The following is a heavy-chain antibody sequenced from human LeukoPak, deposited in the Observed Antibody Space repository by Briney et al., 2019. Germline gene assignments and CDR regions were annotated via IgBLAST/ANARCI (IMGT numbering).Heavy chain of an antibody. CDR1: GYTFTDYY. Sequence: ASVKVSCKASGYTFTDYYMHWVRQAPGQGLEWMAIINPSGGSTSYAQKFQGRVTMTRDTSTSTVYMELSSLRSEDTAVYYCARDLGIVVVVAATPGVDYWGQGTLVTVSS. D-gene: IGHD2-15*01. CDR3: ARDLGIVVVVAATPGVDY. CDR2: INPSGGST. J-gene: IGHJ4*02. V-gene: IGHV1-46*01.